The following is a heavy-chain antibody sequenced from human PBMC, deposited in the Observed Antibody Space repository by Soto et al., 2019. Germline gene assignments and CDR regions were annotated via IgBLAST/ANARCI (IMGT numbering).Heavy chain of an antibody. J-gene: IGHJ5*02. CDR2: ISGSGVIT. V-gene: IGHV3-23*01. Sequence: PVGSLGLCCAASGFSFGTNAIWGVLQGPVKGLDWVSSISGSGVITHYVDSVKGRFTISRDISKNTLYPQTNSLRAEDTAVYYCAKGDLLTGYYNKWFAQWGQGTLVTVSS. D-gene: IGHD3-9*01. CDR1: GFSFGTNA. CDR3: AKGDLLTGYYNKWFAQ.